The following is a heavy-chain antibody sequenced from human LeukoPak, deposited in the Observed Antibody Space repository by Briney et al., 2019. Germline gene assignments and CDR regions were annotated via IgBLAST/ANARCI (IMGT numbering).Heavy chain of an antibody. CDR2: ISWNSGSI. CDR1: GFTFDDYA. CDR3: AKGSPGLTVAGTMDV. D-gene: IGHD6-19*01. Sequence: GRSLRLSCAASGFTFDDYAMHWVRQAPGKGLEWVSGISWNSGSIGYADSVKGRFTISRDNAKNSLYLQMNSRRAEDTALYYCAKGSPGLTVAGTMDVWGQGTTVTVSS. V-gene: IGHV3-9*01. J-gene: IGHJ6*02.